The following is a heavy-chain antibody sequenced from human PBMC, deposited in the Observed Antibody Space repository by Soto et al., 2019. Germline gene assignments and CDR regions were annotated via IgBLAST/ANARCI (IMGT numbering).Heavy chain of an antibody. J-gene: IGHJ4*02. CDR3: ARGAYDFWSGYYPQEFDY. CDR2: ISAYNGNT. V-gene: IGHV1-18*01. D-gene: IGHD3-3*01. CDR1: GYTFTSYG. Sequence: GASVKVSCKASGYTFTSYGISWVRQAPGQGLEWMGWISAYNGNTNYAQKLQGRVTMTTDTSTSTAYMELRSLRSDDTAVYYCARGAYDFWSGYYPQEFDYWGQGTLVTVSS.